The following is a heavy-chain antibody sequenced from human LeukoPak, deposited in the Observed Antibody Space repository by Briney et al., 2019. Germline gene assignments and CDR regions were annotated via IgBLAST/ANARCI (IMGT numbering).Heavy chain of an antibody. V-gene: IGHV4-39*07. Sequence: SETLSLTCTVSGGSISSSSYYWGWIRQPPGKGLEWLGSIYYSGSTYYNPSLKSRVTISVDTSKNQFSLKLSSVTAADTAVYYCARGHRIASAGTGDLDYWGQGTLVTVSS. CDR1: GGSISSSSYY. J-gene: IGHJ4*02. CDR2: IYYSGST. D-gene: IGHD6-13*01. CDR3: ARGHRIASAGTGDLDY.